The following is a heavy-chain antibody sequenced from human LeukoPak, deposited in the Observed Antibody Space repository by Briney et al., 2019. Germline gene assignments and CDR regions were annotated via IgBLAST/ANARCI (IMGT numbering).Heavy chain of an antibody. CDR2: INHSGST. Sequence: WETLSLTCAVYGGSFSGYYWSWIRQPPGKGLEWIGEINHSGSTNYNPSLKSRVTISVDTSKNQFSLKLSSVTAADTAVYYCARDNDYGDYDGFWYFDLWGRGTLVTVSS. V-gene: IGHV4-34*01. CDR3: ARDNDYGDYDGFWYFDL. D-gene: IGHD4-17*01. J-gene: IGHJ2*01. CDR1: GGSFSGYY.